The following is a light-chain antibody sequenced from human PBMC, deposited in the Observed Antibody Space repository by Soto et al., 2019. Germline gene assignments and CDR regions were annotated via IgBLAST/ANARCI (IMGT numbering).Light chain of an antibody. Sequence: QCVLTQPPSASGTPLQRVTIPCSGSSSNIGSNTVNWYQQLPGTAPKLLIYSNNQRPSGVPDRFSGSKSGTSASLAISGLQSEDEADYYWAGWDDRLNGFYVFGTGTKVTVL. CDR3: AGWDDRLNGFYV. CDR1: SSNIGSNT. V-gene: IGLV1-44*01. CDR2: SNN. J-gene: IGLJ1*01.